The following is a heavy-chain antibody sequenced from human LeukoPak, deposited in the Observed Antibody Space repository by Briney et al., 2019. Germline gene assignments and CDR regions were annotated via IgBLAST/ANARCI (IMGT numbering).Heavy chain of an antibody. CDR1: GFTFSSSA. V-gene: IGHV3-23*01. D-gene: IGHD3-22*01. Sequence: PGGSLRLSCAASGFTFSSSAMSWVRQAPGKGLEWVSAISNNGGYTYYADSVQGRFTISRDNSKSTLCLQMNSLRAEDTAVYYCARSSPTYYYDSSGHAFDIWGQGTMVTVSS. CDR3: ARSSPTYYYDSSGHAFDI. CDR2: ISNNGGYT. J-gene: IGHJ3*02.